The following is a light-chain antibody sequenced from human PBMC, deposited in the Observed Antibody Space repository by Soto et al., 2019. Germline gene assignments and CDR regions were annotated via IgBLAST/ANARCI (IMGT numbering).Light chain of an antibody. V-gene: IGKV3-15*01. J-gene: IGKJ4*01. CDR3: QQYNNWPPLT. CDR1: QSVGTS. CDR2: GAS. Sequence: EVVLTQSPATLSLSPGDRVALSCRASQSVGTSLAWYQQKRGQAPRLLIYGASTTATGIPARFSGSGSGTEFTLTISSLQSEDFAVYYCQQYNNWPPLTFGGGTKVDI.